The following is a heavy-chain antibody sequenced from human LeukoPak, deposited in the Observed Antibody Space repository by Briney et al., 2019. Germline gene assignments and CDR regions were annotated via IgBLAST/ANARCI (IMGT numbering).Heavy chain of an antibody. CDR3: ARVGVDTAMAFDY. J-gene: IGHJ4*02. Sequence: GGSLRLSCAASGFTVSSNYMSWVRQAPGKGLEWVSVIYSGGSTYYADSVKGRFTISRDNSKNTLYLQMNSLRAEGTAVYYCARVGVDTAMAFDYWGQGTLVTVSS. D-gene: IGHD5-18*01. V-gene: IGHV3-53*01. CDR1: GFTVSSNY. CDR2: IYSGGST.